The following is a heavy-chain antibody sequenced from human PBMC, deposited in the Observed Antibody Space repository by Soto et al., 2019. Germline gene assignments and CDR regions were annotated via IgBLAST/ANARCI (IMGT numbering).Heavy chain of an antibody. Sequence: GGSLRLSCAASGFTFSSYAMHWVRQAPGKGLEWVAVISYDGSNKYYADSVKGRFTISRDNSKNTLYLQMNSLRAEDTAVYYCARSPKSGYSSSWTDYWGQGTLVTVSS. CDR1: GFTFSSYA. CDR2: ISYDGSNK. J-gene: IGHJ4*02. D-gene: IGHD6-13*01. V-gene: IGHV3-30-3*01. CDR3: ARSPKSGYSSSWTDY.